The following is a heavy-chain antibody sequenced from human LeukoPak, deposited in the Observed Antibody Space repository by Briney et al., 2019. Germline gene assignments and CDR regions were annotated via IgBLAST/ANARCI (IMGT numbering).Heavy chain of an antibody. D-gene: IGHD4-17*01. CDR2: IYYSGNT. Sequence: SETLSLSCTVSGGSVSSGSNYWSWIRQPPGKGLEWLGYIYYSGNTNYNPSLKSRVTISVDTSKNQFSLKLSSVTAAETAVYYCARDGDYGGPYYFDYWGQGTLVTVSS. V-gene: IGHV4-61*01. J-gene: IGHJ4*02. CDR3: ARDGDYGGPYYFDY. CDR1: GGSVSSGSNY.